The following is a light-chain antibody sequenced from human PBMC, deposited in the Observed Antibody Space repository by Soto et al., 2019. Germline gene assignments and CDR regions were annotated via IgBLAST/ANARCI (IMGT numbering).Light chain of an antibody. J-gene: IGKJ1*01. Sequence: DFQMTQSPSTLSASVGDRVTITCRASQNIRSRLAWFQQKPGKAPKLLIYDASNLETGVPSRFSGSGSGTDFTFTISSLQPEDIATYYCQQYDNLPITFGQGTKVDIK. V-gene: IGKV1-33*01. CDR2: DAS. CDR1: QNIRSR. CDR3: QQYDNLPIT.